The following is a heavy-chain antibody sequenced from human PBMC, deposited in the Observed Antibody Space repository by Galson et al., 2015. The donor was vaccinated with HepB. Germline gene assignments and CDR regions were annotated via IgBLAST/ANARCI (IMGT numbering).Heavy chain of an antibody. J-gene: IGHJ5*02. V-gene: IGHV3-23*01. CDR1: GFTFSSYV. Sequence: SLRLSCAASGFTFSSYVMSWVRQAPGKGLEWVSAISGSGGSTYYADSVKGRFTISRDNSKNTLYLQMNSLRAEDTAVYYCAKVRITIFGVAPFDPWGQGTLVTVSS. CDR3: AKVRITIFGVAPFDP. D-gene: IGHD3-3*01. CDR2: ISGSGGST.